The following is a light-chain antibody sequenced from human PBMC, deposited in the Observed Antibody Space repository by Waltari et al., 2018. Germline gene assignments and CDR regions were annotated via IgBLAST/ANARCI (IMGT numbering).Light chain of an antibody. V-gene: IGKV1-5*03. CDR2: QAS. CDR1: QSISNW. CDR3: QQYKNYPRT. J-gene: IGKJ1*01. Sequence: DIQMTQSPSPLSASVGYRITVTCRASQSISNWLAWYQQKPGKAPNLLIYQASNLESGVPSRFSGSGSGTEFTLTINNLQPDDFATYYCQQYKNYPRTFGQGTKVEIK.